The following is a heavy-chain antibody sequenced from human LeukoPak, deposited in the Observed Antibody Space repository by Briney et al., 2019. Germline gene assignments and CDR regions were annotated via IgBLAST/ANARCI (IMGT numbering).Heavy chain of an antibody. CDR3: ARVEKSGYDFDY. CDR1: GFTFSSYA. J-gene: IGHJ4*02. Sequence: GGSLRLSCAASGFTFSSYAMSWVRQAPGKGLEWVSAISGSGGSTYCADSVKGRFTISRDNAKNTLYLQMNSLRAEDTAVYYCARVEKSGYDFDYWGQGTLVTVSS. D-gene: IGHD5-12*01. CDR2: ISGSGGST. V-gene: IGHV3-23*01.